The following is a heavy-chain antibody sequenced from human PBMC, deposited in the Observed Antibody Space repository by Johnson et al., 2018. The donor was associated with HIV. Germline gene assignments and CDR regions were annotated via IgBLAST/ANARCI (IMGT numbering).Heavy chain of an antibody. CDR1: GFKYAA. D-gene: IGHD3-16*01. J-gene: IGHJ3*02. CDR3: ARGSRYTYDNDYAHLLHAFDI. V-gene: IGHV3-23*04. CDR2: TPGGDGGT. Sequence: VQLVESGGGLVQPGGSLRVSCAASGFKYAASGLAFSNYAVKWVSHTPGGDGGTSFADSVRGRYIISRDSSKNTLYLQMNSLRAEDTALYSFARGSRYTYDNDYAHLLHAFDIWGQGTVVTVSS.